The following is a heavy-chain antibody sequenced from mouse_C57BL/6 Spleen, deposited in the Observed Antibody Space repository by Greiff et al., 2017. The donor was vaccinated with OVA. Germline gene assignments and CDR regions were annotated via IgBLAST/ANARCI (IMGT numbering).Heavy chain of an antibody. CDR1: GFTFSSYA. CDR3: ARFYYDYDWYFDV. Sequence: EVQGVESGGGLVKPGGSLKLSCAASGFTFSSYAMSWVRQTPEKRLEWVATISDGGSYTYYPDNVKGRFTISRDNAKNNLYLQMSHLKSEDTAMYYCARFYYDYDWYFDVWGTGTTVTVSS. V-gene: IGHV5-4*01. J-gene: IGHJ1*03. D-gene: IGHD2-4*01. CDR2: ISDGGSYT.